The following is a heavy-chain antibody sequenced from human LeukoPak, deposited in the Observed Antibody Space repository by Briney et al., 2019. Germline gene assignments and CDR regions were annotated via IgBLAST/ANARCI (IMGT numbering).Heavy chain of an antibody. V-gene: IGHV1-2*02. D-gene: IGHD6-13*01. CDR3: AKDRIEETYSSSWGGALDY. CDR2: INPNSGGT. Sequence: GASVKVSCKASGYTFTGYYMHWVRQAPGQGLEWMGWINPNSGGTNYAQKFQGRVTMTRDTSISTAYMELSRLRSDDTAVYYCAKDRIEETYSSSWGGALDYWGQGTLVTVSS. CDR1: GYTFTGYY. J-gene: IGHJ4*02.